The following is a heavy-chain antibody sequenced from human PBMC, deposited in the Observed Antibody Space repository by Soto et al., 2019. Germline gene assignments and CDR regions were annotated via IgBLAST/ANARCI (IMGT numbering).Heavy chain of an antibody. D-gene: IGHD3-10*02. CDR1: GGTFTDYA. CDR3: AKDVGFQQHLFVFDL. Sequence: QVQQVQSGAEAKKPGSSVKVSCKASGGTFTDYAFSWVRQAPGQGLEWMGGIIPMFRSSNFAQKFQDRLTIFADASAGTAYMELSSLRSDDTAIYYCAKDVGFQQHLFVFDLWGQGTLATVSS. CDR2: IIPMFRSS. V-gene: IGHV1-69*01. J-gene: IGHJ4*02.